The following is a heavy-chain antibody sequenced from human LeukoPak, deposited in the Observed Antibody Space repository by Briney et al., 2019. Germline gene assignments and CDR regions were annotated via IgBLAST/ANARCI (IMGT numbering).Heavy chain of an antibody. Sequence: GASVTVSCKASGYTFTGYYMHWVRQAPGQGLEWMGWINANSGDTGYAQKFQGRVTMTRDTSVSTAYMELSRLRSDDTAVYFCARADASRWFDYWGQGALVTVSS. D-gene: IGHD2-2*01. CDR3: ARADASRWFDY. CDR1: GYTFTGYY. J-gene: IGHJ5*01. CDR2: INANSGDT. V-gene: IGHV1-2*02.